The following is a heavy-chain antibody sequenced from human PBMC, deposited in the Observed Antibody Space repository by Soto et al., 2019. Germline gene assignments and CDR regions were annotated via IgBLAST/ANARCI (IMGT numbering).Heavy chain of an antibody. V-gene: IGHV5-51*01. J-gene: IGHJ6*02. D-gene: IGHD1-1*01. CDR1: GYSFTSYW. CDR2: IYPGDSDT. CDR3: ARHKREPSAGQYYYGMDV. Sequence: SGESLKISCKGSGYSFTSYWIGWVRQMPGKGLEWMGIIYPGDSDTRYSPSFQGQVTISADKSISTAYLQWSSLKASDTAMYYCARHKREPSAGQYYYGMDVWGQGTTVTVSS.